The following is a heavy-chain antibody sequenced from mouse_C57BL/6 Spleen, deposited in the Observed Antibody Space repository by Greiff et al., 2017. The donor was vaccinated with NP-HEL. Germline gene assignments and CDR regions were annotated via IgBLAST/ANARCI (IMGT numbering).Heavy chain of an antibody. V-gene: IGHV1-61*01. CDR1: GYTFTSYW. CDR3: ARSRAYYREYYFDY. J-gene: IGHJ2*01. D-gene: IGHD2-12*01. Sequence: QVQLQQPGAELVRPGSSVKLSCKASGYTFTSYWMDWVKQRPGQGLEWIGNIYPSDSETHYNQKFKDKATLTVDKSSSTAYMQLSSLTSEDSAVYYCARSRAYYREYYFDYWGQGTTLTVSS. CDR2: IYPSDSET.